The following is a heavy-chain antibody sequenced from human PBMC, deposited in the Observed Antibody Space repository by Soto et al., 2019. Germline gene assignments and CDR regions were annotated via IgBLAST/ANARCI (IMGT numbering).Heavy chain of an antibody. Sequence: ASVQVCCRASGYTLTSYCISWVRQAPGQGLEWMGWISAYNGNTNYAQKLQGRVTMTTDTSTSTAYMELRSLRSDDTAVYYCARELQYSSSSIPWFDPWGQGTLVTVSS. V-gene: IGHV1-18*01. J-gene: IGHJ5*02. CDR2: ISAYNGNT. CDR3: ARELQYSSSSIPWFDP. CDR1: GYTLTSYC. D-gene: IGHD6-6*01.